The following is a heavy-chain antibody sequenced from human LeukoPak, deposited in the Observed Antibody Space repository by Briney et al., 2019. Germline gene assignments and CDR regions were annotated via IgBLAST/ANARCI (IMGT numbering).Heavy chain of an antibody. J-gene: IGHJ4*02. D-gene: IGHD1-14*01. Sequence: SETLSLTCTVSGGSISSYYWSWIRQPPGKGPEWIGYIYSSGITNYNPSLKSRVTISTDTSKNQLSLQLTSVTAADTAVYYCARRGNQFDYWGQGTLVTVSS. CDR2: IYSSGIT. CDR1: GGSISSYY. CDR3: ARRGNQFDY. V-gene: IGHV4-4*09.